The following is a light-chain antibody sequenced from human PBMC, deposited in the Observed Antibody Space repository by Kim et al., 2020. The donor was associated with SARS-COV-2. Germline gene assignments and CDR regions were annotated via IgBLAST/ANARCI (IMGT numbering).Light chain of an antibody. CDR1: QRITTY. Sequence: DIQMTQSPSSLSASVGDSITITCRASQRITTYLNWYQQQPGKAPRLLIYAASSLQSGVPSRFSGSGSGTDFTLTINSLQPEDFATYYCQQSFTNPLLTFGGGTKVDIK. CDR3: QQSFTNPLLT. CDR2: AAS. J-gene: IGKJ4*01. V-gene: IGKV1-39*01.